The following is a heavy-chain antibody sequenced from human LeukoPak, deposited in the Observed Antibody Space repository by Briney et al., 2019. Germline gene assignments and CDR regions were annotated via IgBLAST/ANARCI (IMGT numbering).Heavy chain of an antibody. V-gene: IGHV4-61*01. J-gene: IGHJ5*02. CDR2: IYYSGST. CDR1: GGSVSSGSYY. CDR3: ARVGNWFDP. D-gene: IGHD3-16*01. Sequence: SETLSLTCTVSGGSVSSGSYYWSWIRQPPGKGLEWIGYIYYSGSTNYNPSLKSRVTISVDTSKNQFSLKLSFVTAADTAVYYCARVGNWFDPWGQGTLVTVSS.